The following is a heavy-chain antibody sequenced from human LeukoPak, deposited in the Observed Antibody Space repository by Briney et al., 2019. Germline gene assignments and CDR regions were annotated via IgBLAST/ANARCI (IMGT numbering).Heavy chain of an antibody. D-gene: IGHD3-22*01. CDR2: IYYSGST. J-gene: IGHJ3*02. CDR1: GGSISSGGYY. CDR3: ARDDYYYDSSGQAAVGAFDI. Sequence: TSSETLSLTCTVSGGSISSGGYYWSWIRQHPGKGLEWIGYIYYSGSTYYNPSLKSRVTISVDTSKNQFSLKLSSVTAADTAVYYCARDDYYYDSSGQAAVGAFDIWGQGTMVTVSS. V-gene: IGHV4-31*03.